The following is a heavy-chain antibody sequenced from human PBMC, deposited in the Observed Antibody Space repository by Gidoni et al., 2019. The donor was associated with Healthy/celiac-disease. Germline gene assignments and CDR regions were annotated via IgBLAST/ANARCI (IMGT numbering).Heavy chain of an antibody. V-gene: IGHV4-4*02. J-gene: IGHJ6*03. CDR3: ARDGHYYDSSGYWRYYYYMDV. CDR1: GGSISSSNW. CDR2: IYHSGST. D-gene: IGHD3-22*01. Sequence: QVQLQESGPGLVKPSGTLSLTCAVSGGSISSSNWWSWVRQPPGKGLEWIGEIYHSGSTNYNPSLKSRVTISVDKSKNQFSLKLSSVTAADTAVYYCARDGHYYDSSGYWRYYYYMDVWGKGTTVTVSS.